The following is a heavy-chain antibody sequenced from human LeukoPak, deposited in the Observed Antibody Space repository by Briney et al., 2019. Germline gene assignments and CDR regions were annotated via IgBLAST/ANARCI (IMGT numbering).Heavy chain of an antibody. CDR3: ARAFDTSWDYYYMDV. D-gene: IGHD2-2*01. J-gene: IGHJ6*03. Sequence: GGSLRLSCAASGFTFSSYSMNWVRQAPGKGLEWVSSISSNSSYIYYADSVKGRFTISRDGAENSLFLQMNSLRAEDTAVYYCARAFDTSWDYYYMDVWGKGTTVTVSS. V-gene: IGHV3-21*01. CDR1: GFTFSSYS. CDR2: ISSNSSYI.